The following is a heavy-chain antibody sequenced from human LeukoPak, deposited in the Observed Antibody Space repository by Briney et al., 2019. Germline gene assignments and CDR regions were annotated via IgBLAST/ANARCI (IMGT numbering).Heavy chain of an antibody. Sequence: PGGSLRLSCAASGFTFADYAMHWVRHAPGKGLEWVSLISGDGGSTYYADSVKGRFTISRDNSKNSLYLQMNSLRTEDTALYYCAKTTYYYDSSGYYYNWGQGTLVTVSS. V-gene: IGHV3-43*02. CDR2: ISGDGGST. D-gene: IGHD3-22*01. CDR3: AKTTYYYDSSGYYYN. CDR1: GFTFADYA. J-gene: IGHJ4*02.